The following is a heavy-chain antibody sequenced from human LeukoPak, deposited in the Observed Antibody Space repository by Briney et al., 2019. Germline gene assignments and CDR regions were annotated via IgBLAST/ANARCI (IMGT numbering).Heavy chain of an antibody. CDR3: ARGLGDSSSSGNFDY. D-gene: IGHD6-6*01. CDR1: GYTFTSYD. J-gene: IGHJ4*02. Sequence: GASVKVSCKASGYTFTSYDINWVRQATGQGLEWMGWMNPNSGNTGYAQKFQGRVTMTRNTSISTAYMELSSLRPEDTAVYYCARGLGDSSSSGNFDYWGQGTLVTVSS. V-gene: IGHV1-8*01. CDR2: MNPNSGNT.